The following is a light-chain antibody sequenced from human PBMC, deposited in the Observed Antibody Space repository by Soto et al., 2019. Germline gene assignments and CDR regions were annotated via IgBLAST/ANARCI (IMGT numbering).Light chain of an antibody. J-gene: IGKJ3*01. Sequence: DIVMTQSPDSLAVSLGERATINCKSSQSVLYTSNNKNYLAWYQQKPGQPPKLLISWASTRESGVPERFGGSGSGTDFTLAISSLQAEDVAVYYCQQYYSAPFTFGPGTKVDIK. V-gene: IGKV4-1*01. CDR2: WAS. CDR3: QQYYSAPFT. CDR1: QSVLYTSNNKNY.